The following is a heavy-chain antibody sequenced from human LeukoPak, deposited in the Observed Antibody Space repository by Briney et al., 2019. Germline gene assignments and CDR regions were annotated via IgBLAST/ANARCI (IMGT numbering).Heavy chain of an antibody. CDR2: IYSGGST. V-gene: IGHV3-53*01. D-gene: IGHD2-2*01. CDR3: ARVVSAASRLLSRGSDWFDP. J-gene: IGHJ5*02. Sequence: GGSLRLSCAASGFTVSSNYMSWVRQAPGKGLEWVSVIYSGGSTYYADSVKGRFTISRDNAKNSLYLQMNSLRAEDTAVYYCARVVSAASRLLSRGSDWFDPWGQGTLVTVSS. CDR1: GFTVSSNY.